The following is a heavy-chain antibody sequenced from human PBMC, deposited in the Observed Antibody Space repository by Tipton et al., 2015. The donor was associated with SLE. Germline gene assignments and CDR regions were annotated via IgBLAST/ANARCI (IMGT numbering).Heavy chain of an antibody. CDR1: GGSINNYY. J-gene: IGHJ3*02. CDR2: IYHDGST. V-gene: IGHV4-59*12. D-gene: IGHD4-11*01. Sequence: TLSLTCTVSGGSINNYYWTWIRQPPGKGLEWIANIYHDGSTYYNPSLKSRVTISVDTSKNQFSLKLTSVTAADTAVYYCGTSTVAFDIWGQGTMLTVSS. CDR3: GTSTVAFDI.